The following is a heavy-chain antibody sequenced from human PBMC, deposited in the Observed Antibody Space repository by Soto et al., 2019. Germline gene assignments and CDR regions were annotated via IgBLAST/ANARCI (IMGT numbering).Heavy chain of an antibody. CDR1: GGSISSSVYY. CDR3: APRGRDGYNFYY. V-gene: IGHV4-39*01. Sequence: PSETLSLTCPVSGGSISSSVYYWGWIRQPPGKGLEWIGSIYYSGSTYYNPSLKSRVTISVDTSKNQFSLKLSSVTAADTAVYYCAPRGRDGYNFYYWGQGTLVTVSS. J-gene: IGHJ4*02. CDR2: IYYSGST. D-gene: IGHD5-12*01.